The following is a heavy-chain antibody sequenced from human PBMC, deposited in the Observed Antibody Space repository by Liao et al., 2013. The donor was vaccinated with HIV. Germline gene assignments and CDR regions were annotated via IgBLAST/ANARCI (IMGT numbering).Heavy chain of an antibody. CDR1: GGSFNSRGDY. CDR3: ARGDIDAFDI. V-gene: IGHV4-39*07. CDR2: IYYTGRT. J-gene: IGHJ3*02. Sequence: QLQLQESGPGLVKPSETLSVTCTVSGGSFNSRGDYWGWIRQPPGKGLEWIGSIYYTGRTYYNPSLKSRVTISLDTSKNQFSLQLNSVTAADTAVYYCARGDIDAFDIWGQGTMVTVSS.